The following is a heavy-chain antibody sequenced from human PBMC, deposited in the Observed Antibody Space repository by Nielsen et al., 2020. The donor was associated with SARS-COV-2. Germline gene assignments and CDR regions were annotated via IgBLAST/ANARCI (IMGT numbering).Heavy chain of an antibody. V-gene: IGHV3-9*01. Sequence: SLKISCAASGFTFDDYAMHWVRQAPGKGLEWVSGISWTSGSIGYADSVKGRFTISRDNAKNSLYLQMNSLRAEDTALYYCAKDTNQWGEHDAFDIWGQGTMVTVSS. D-gene: IGHD1-26*01. CDR3: AKDTNQWGEHDAFDI. CDR1: GFTFDDYA. J-gene: IGHJ3*02. CDR2: ISWTSGSI.